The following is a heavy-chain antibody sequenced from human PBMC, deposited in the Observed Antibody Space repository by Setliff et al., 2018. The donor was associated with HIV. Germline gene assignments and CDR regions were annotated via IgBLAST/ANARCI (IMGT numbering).Heavy chain of an antibody. CDR2: IFTSGST. V-gene: IGHV4-4*09. Sequence: SETLSLTCTVSGGSISSYCWNWIRQPPGRGLEWIGYIFTSGSTKYNPSLQSRVTMSIDTSKNQFSLELTSVTAADTAVYYCARRIDNSGSFPDKNWFDTWGQGSLVTVS. D-gene: IGHD3-10*01. J-gene: IGHJ5*02. CDR3: ARRIDNSGSFPDKNWFDT. CDR1: GGSISSYC.